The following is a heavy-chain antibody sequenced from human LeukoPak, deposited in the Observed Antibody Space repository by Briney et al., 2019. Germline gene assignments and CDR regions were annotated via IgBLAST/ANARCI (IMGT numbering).Heavy chain of an antibody. CDR1: GYTLTELS. CDR2: FDPEDGET. D-gene: IGHD2-2*01. V-gene: IGHV1-24*01. J-gene: IGHJ2*01. Sequence: ASVKVSCKVSGYTLTELSMHWVRQAPGKGLEWMGGFDPEDGETIYAQKFQGRVTMTEDTSTDTAYMELSSLRSEDTAVYYCAANRPDIVVVPAAPGNWYFDLWGRGTLVTVSP. CDR3: AANRPDIVVVPAAPGNWYFDL.